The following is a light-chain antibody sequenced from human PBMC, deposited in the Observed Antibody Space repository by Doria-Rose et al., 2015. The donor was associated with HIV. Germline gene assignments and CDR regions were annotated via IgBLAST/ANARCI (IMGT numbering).Light chain of an antibody. V-gene: IGKV1-8*01. J-gene: IGKJ1*01. CDR3: QQYYSYPPT. CDR1: QDISNY. CDR2: AAS. Sequence: AIRMTQSPSSLSASTGDRVTITCRASQDISNYLAWYQQKPGKAPKPLIYAASTLQSGVLSRFSGSGSGTDFTLTISYLQSEDFATYYCQQYYSYPPTFGQGTKVEVK.